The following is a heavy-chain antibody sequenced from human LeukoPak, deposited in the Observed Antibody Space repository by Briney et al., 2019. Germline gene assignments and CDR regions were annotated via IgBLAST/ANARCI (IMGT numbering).Heavy chain of an antibody. CDR1: GGSISSYY. CDR3: ARYSYGLYDAFDI. J-gene: IGHJ3*02. Sequence: SETLSLTCTVSGGSISSYYWGWIRQPPGKGLEWIGSIYYSGSTYYNPSLKSRVTISVDTSKNQFSLKLSSVTAADTAVYYCARYSYGLYDAFDIWGQGTMVTVSS. V-gene: IGHV4-39*07. D-gene: IGHD5-18*01. CDR2: IYYSGST.